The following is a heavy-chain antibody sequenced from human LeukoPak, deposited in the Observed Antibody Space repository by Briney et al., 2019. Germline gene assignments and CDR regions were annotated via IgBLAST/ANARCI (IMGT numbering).Heavy chain of an antibody. CDR1: GYTFTGYY. V-gene: IGHV1-2*02. CDR3: ASDPVSVSGAFDI. J-gene: IGHJ3*02. D-gene: IGHD3-3*01. Sequence: ASVKVSCKASGYTFTGYYMHWVRQAPAQGLEWMGWINPNSGGTNYAQKFQGRVTMTRDTSISTAYMELGRLRSDDTAVYYCASDPVSVSGAFDIWGQGTMVTVSS. CDR2: INPNSGGT.